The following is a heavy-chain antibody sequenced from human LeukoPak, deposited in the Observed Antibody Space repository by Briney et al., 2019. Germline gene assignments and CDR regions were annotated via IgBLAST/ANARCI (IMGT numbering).Heavy chain of an antibody. Sequence: PSQTLSLTCTVSGGSISSGSYYWSWIRQPAGKGLGWIGRIYYSGSTYYNPSLKSRVTISVDTSKNQFSLKLSSVTAADTAVYYCARGLLNYDILTGYSSREYYFDYWGQGTLVTVSS. J-gene: IGHJ4*02. CDR3: ARGLLNYDILTGYSSREYYFDY. D-gene: IGHD3-9*01. CDR2: IYYSGST. CDR1: GGSISSGSYY. V-gene: IGHV4-61*02.